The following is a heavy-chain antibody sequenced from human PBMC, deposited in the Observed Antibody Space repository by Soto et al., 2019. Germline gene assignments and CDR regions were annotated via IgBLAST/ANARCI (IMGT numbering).Heavy chain of an antibody. Sequence: SVRVSCKASGGTFSSYAISWVRQAPGQGLEWMGGIIPIFGTANYAQKFQGRVTITADESTSTAYMELSSLRSEDTAVYYCARGVVRTYYDFWSGYHETYYYYGMDVWGQGTTVTVSS. CDR2: IIPIFGTA. J-gene: IGHJ6*02. CDR1: GGTFSSYA. V-gene: IGHV1-69*13. CDR3: ARGVVRTYYDFWSGYHETYYYYGMDV. D-gene: IGHD3-3*01.